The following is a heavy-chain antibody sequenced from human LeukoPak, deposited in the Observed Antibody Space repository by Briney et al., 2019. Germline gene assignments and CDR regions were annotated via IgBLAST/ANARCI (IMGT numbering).Heavy chain of an antibody. CDR2: IYHSGST. CDR3: ARVPLYATSYYYYYGMDV. V-gene: IGHV4-30-2*01. Sequence: SETLSLTCAASGGSISSGGYSWSWIRQPPGKGLEWIGYIYHSGSTYYNPSLKSRVTISVDRSKNQFSLKLSSVTAADTAVYYCARVPLYATSYYYYYGMDVWGQGTTVTVSS. CDR1: GGSISSGGYS. J-gene: IGHJ6*02. D-gene: IGHD2-2*02.